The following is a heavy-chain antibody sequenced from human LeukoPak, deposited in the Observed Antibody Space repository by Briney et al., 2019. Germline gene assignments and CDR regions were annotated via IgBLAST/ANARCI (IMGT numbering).Heavy chain of an antibody. CDR1: GFTFTSYW. D-gene: IGHD3-10*01. CDR2: INGDGSST. CDR3: ARGGLRGSSWFDY. V-gene: IGHV3-74*01. Sequence: GGSLRLSCAVSGFTFTSYWMHWVRQAPGKGLVWVSRINGDGSSTIYADSVKGRITISRDNAKNTLYLQMNSLRGEDTAVYYCARGGLRGSSWFDYWGQGTLVTVSS. J-gene: IGHJ5*01.